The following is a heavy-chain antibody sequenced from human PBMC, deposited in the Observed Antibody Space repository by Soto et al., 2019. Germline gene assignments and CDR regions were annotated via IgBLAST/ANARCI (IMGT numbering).Heavy chain of an antibody. V-gene: IGHV1-24*01. J-gene: IGHJ3*02. D-gene: IGHD3-3*01. CDR3: ATMGSGPFGKQPLYAFDI. CDR2: FDPEDGET. CDR1: GYTLTELS. Sequence: ASVKVACKVSGYTLTELSMHWVRQAPGKGLEWMGGFDPEDGETIYAQKFQGRVTMTEDTSTDTAYMELSSLRSGDTAVYYCATMGSGPFGKQPLYAFDIWG.